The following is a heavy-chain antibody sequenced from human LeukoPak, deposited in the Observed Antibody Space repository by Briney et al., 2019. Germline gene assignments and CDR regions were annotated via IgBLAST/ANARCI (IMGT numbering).Heavy chain of an antibody. CDR2: VSRSSSTI. CDR1: GFTFSGYS. V-gene: IGHV3-48*04. CDR3: ARGGEGITVVGGVYYYMDV. D-gene: IGHD3-16*01. Sequence: PGGSLRLSCAASGFTFSGYSMNWVRQAPGKGLEWVSYVSRSSSTIDYADSVKGRFTISRDNAKNSLYLQMNSLRAEDTAVYYCARGGEGITVVGGVYYYMDVWGKGTTVTVSS. J-gene: IGHJ6*03.